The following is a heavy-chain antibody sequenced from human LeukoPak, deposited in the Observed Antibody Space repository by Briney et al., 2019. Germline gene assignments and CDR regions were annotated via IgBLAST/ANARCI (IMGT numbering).Heavy chain of an antibody. CDR1: GDSVSSNSAA. D-gene: IGHD3-9*01. J-gene: IGHJ4*02. CDR3: VRSVYYDIMTGYSQYYFDY. CDR2: TYYRSKWYN. Sequence: SQTLSLTCAISGDSVSSNSAAWNWIRQSPSRGLEWLGRTYYRSKWYNDYAVSVKSRITINPDTSKNQFSLQLNSVTPEDTAVYYCVRSVYYDIMTGYSQYYFDYWGQGTLVTVSS. V-gene: IGHV6-1*01.